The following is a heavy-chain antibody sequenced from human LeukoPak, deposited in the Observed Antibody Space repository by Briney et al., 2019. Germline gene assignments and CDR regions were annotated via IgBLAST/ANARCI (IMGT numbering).Heavy chain of an antibody. Sequence: SETLSLTCTVSGYSISSGYYWGWIRQPPGKGLEWIGSIYHSGSTNYNPSLKSRVSVDTSKNQFSLKLSSVTAADTAVYYCARYIWGSYPTFEDYWGQGTLVTVSS. J-gene: IGHJ4*02. CDR3: ARYIWGSYPTFEDY. V-gene: IGHV4-38-2*02. D-gene: IGHD3-16*02. CDR2: IYHSGST. CDR1: GYSISSGYY.